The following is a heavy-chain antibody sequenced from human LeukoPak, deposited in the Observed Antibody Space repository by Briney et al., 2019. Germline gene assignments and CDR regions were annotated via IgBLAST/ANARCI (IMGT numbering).Heavy chain of an antibody. D-gene: IGHD4-17*01. J-gene: IGHJ4*02. CDR2: IHYRGTT. V-gene: IGHV4-59*13. CDR3: ARSGNDYGDYGPLFDY. CDR1: GASINSYY. Sequence: SETLSLTCSVSGASINSYYWNWIRQSPGKGLEWLGNIHYRGTTNYNPSLKSRVTLSLDSSKSQFALKVTSVTAADTAVYYCARSGNDYGDYGPLFDYWGQGTLVTVSS.